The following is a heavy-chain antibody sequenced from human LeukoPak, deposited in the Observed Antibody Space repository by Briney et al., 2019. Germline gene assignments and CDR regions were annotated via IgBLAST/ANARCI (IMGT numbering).Heavy chain of an antibody. CDR3: ARLNIPMGTFDY. CDR1: GYTFTGYY. CDR2: INPDSGGT. D-gene: IGHD2-2*02. J-gene: IGHJ4*02. V-gene: IGHV1-2*02. Sequence: ASVKVSCKASGYTFTGYYTHWVRQAPGQGLXXXGWINPDSGGTNYAQKFQGRVTMTRDTSISTAYMELSRLTSDDTAVYFCARLNIPMGTFDYWGQGTLVTVSS.